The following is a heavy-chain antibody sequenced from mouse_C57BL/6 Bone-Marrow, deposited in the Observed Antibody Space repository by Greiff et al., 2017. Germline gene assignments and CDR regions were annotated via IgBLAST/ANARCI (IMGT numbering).Heavy chain of an antibody. CDR1: GFTFSSYG. CDR2: ISSGGSYT. CDR3: ARHCRLRRRGKLMDY. D-gene: IGHD2-4*01. V-gene: IGHV5-6*01. Sequence: EVQLQESGGDLVKPGGSLKLSCAASGFTFSSYGMSWVRLTPDKRLEWVATISSGGSYTYYPDSVKGRFTTSSANAKNTLYLQMSSLKTEDTTMYYCARHCRLRRRGKLMDYWGQGTSVTVSS. J-gene: IGHJ4*01.